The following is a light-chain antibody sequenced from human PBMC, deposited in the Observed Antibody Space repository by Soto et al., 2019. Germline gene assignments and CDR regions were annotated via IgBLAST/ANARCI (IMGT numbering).Light chain of an antibody. V-gene: IGKV3-15*01. Sequence: EIVMTQSPATLSVSPGERATLSCRASQSVKSNLAWYQQKPGQAPRLLIYGASTRATGLPARFRGSGSGTEFTLTISSLQSEDFAVYYCLQSNNWPLTFGQGTKVDLK. CDR3: LQSNNWPLT. J-gene: IGKJ1*01. CDR2: GAS. CDR1: QSVKSN.